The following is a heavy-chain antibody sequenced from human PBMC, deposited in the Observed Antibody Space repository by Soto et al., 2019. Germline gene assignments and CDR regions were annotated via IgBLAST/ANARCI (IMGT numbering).Heavy chain of an antibody. Sequence: PGESLKISCKGSGYSFTSYWIGWVRQMPGKGLEWMGIIYPGDSDTRYSPSFQGQVTISADKSISTAYLQWSSLKASDTAMYYCAIQFPRGTYYYDSSGYYPFDYWGQGTLVTVSS. J-gene: IGHJ4*02. D-gene: IGHD3-22*01. CDR1: GYSFTSYW. CDR2: IYPGDSDT. CDR3: AIQFPRGTYYYDSSGYYPFDY. V-gene: IGHV5-51*01.